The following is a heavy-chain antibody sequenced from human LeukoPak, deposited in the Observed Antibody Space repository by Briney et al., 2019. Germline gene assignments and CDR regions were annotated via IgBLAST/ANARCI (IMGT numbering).Heavy chain of an antibody. V-gene: IGHV3-30*18. Sequence: PGGSLRLSCAASGFTFSSYGMHWVRQAPGKGLEWVAVISYDGSNKYYTDSVKGRFTISRDNSKNTLYLQMNSLRAEDTAVYYRAKVLDRILWFGEVDYWGQGTLVTVSS. J-gene: IGHJ4*02. CDR2: ISYDGSNK. CDR3: AKVLDRILWFGEVDY. D-gene: IGHD3-10*01. CDR1: GFTFSSYG.